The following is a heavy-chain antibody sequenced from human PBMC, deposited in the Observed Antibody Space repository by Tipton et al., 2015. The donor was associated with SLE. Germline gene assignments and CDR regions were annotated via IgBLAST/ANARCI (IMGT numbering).Heavy chain of an antibody. CDR2: INEGSSFP. Sequence: GSLRLSCAASGFTFSDHFMSWIRQAPGKGLEWISFINEGSSFPNYADSVRGQFTISRDNTKNALYLQMNTLGVEDTAVYYCARGALFGGYWYLGLWGRGTPVTVPS. J-gene: IGHJ2*01. V-gene: IGHV3-11*06. CDR3: ARGALFGGYWYLGL. D-gene: IGHD2-15*01. CDR1: GFTFSDHF.